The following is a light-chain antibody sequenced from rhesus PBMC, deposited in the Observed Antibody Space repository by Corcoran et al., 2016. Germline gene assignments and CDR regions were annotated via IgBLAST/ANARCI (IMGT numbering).Light chain of an antibody. J-gene: IGKJ2*01. CDR1: QVISSY. CDR3: LQHNGYPYS. Sequence: DIQMTQSPSSLSASVGDTVTITCRASQVISSYLNWFHQKPGKALKLLFYAASRLESGVPSRFSGSGSGPDVTFTINSLQPECLADYYFLQHNGYPYSFGQGTKVEIK. V-gene: IGKV1-28*02. CDR2: AAS.